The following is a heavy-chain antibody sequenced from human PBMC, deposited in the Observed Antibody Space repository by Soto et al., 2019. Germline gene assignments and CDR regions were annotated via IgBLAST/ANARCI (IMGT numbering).Heavy chain of an antibody. CDR3: AREDRDRETGLVPAAIDGMDV. CDR1: GYTLTGLS. D-gene: IGHD2-2*01. J-gene: IGHJ6*02. V-gene: IGHV1-69*13. CDR2: IIPIFGIP. Sequence: VNVPCKVSGYTLTGLSMHWVRQGPGHGHEWIGRIIPIFGIPTYAQKFQGRVTITADESTSTAYMELSSLRSDDTAVYYCAREDRDRETGLVPAAIDGMDVWGQGTTVTVSS.